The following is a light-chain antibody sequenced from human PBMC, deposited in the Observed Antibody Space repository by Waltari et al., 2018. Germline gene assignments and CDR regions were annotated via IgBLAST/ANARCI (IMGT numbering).Light chain of an antibody. Sequence: DIVMTQSPDSLAVSLGERATINRKSSQSVLYSSNNKNYLAWYQKKPGQPPKLLIYWASTRESGVRDRFSGSGSGTDFTLTISSLQAADVAVYYCQQYYSTPLTFGGGTKVEIK. CDR2: WAS. V-gene: IGKV4-1*01. CDR1: QSVLYSSNNKNY. CDR3: QQYYSTPLT. J-gene: IGKJ4*01.